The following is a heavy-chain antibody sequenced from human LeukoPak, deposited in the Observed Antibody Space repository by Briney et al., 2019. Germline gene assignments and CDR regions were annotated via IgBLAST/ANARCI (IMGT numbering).Heavy chain of an antibody. CDR1: GGSISSYY. Sequence: SETLSLTCTVSGGSISSYYWGWIRQPPGKGLEWIGSIYYSGSTYYNPSLKSRVTISVDTSKNQFSLKLSSVTAADTAVYYCARQPWIQLWMTPTEVWFDPWGQGTLVTVSS. V-gene: IGHV4-39*01. CDR2: IYYSGST. J-gene: IGHJ5*02. CDR3: ARQPWIQLWMTPTEVWFDP. D-gene: IGHD5-18*01.